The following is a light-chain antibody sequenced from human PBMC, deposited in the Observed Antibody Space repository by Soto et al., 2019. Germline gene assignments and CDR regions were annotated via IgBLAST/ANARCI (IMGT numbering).Light chain of an antibody. V-gene: IGKV3D-11*03. J-gene: IGKJ1*01. CDR1: QDVSSN. CDR3: QQRPIWPRT. Sequence: VGTQSRTTLSVSPVGRAPLSCRASQDVSSNLAWYQQKPGQAPSLLIYGASTRATGIPARFSGSGSGTDFTLTTNILAPEDFAIYYCQQRPIWPRTFGQGAKAEIK. CDR2: GAS.